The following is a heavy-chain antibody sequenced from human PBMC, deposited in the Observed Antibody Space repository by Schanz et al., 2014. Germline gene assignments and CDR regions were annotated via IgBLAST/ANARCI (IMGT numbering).Heavy chain of an antibody. D-gene: IGHD1-1*01. CDR2: ISGSGGST. J-gene: IGHJ4*02. CDR1: GFGFSSYS. V-gene: IGHV3-23*04. Sequence: EVQLVQSGGGLVQPGGSLRLSCAASGFGFSSYSFNWVRQAPGKGLEWVSAISGSGGSTYYADSVKGRFTISRDNAKNSLYLQMNSLRAEDTALYYCARDRRNADLDYWGQGTLVTVSS. CDR3: ARDRRNADLDY.